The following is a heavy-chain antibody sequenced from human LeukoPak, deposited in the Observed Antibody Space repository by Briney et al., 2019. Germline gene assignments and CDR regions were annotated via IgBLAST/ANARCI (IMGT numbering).Heavy chain of an antibody. CDR1: GYSISSGYY. CDR3: ARLGHCSGGSCYRYYYYYYMDV. D-gene: IGHD2-15*01. Sequence: SETLSLTCTVSGYSISSGYYWGWIRQPPGKGLEWIGNIYHSGSTYYNPSLKSRVTISVDTSKNQFSLKLSSVTAADTAVYYCARLGHCSGGSCYRYYYYYYMDVWGKGTTVTVSS. V-gene: IGHV4-38-2*02. J-gene: IGHJ6*03. CDR2: IYHSGST.